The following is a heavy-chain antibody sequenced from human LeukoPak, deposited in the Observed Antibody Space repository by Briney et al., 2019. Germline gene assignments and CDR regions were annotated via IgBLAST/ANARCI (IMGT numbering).Heavy chain of an antibody. CDR1: GFTFSSYG. V-gene: IGHV3-33*06. J-gene: IGHJ4*02. CDR3: AKEGPTSGWYSGFDY. D-gene: IGHD6-19*01. Sequence: GGSLRLSCAASGFTFSSYGMHWVRQAPGKGPEWVAVIWYDGSNKYYADSVKGRFTISRDNSKNTLYLQMNSLRAEDTAVYYCAKEGPTSGWYSGFDYWGQGTLVTVSS. CDR2: IWYDGSNK.